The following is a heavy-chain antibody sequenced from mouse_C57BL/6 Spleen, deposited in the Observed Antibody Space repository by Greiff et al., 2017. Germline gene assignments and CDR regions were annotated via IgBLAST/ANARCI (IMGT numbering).Heavy chain of an antibody. CDR3: ARPLTGTDYYAMDY. V-gene: IGHV1-81*01. Sequence: VQLQQSGAELARPGASVKLSCKASGYTFTSYGISWVKQRTGQGLEWIGEIYPRSGNTYYNEQFKGKATLTADKSSSTAYMELRSLTSEDSAVYFCARPLTGTDYYAMDYWGQGTSVTVSS. CDR2: IYPRSGNT. J-gene: IGHJ4*01. CDR1: GYTFTSYG. D-gene: IGHD4-1*01.